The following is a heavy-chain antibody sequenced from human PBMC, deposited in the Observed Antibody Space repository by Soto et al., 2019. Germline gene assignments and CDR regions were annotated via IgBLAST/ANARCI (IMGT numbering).Heavy chain of an antibody. V-gene: IGHV4-34*01. Sequence: SETLSLTCAVYGGSFSGYYWSWIRQPPGKGLEWIGEINHSGSTNYNPSLKSRVTISVDTSKNQFSLKLSSVTAADTAVYYCARGFRGYSYGSYFDYWGQGTLVTVSS. CDR1: GGSFSGYY. CDR2: INHSGST. D-gene: IGHD5-18*01. CDR3: ARGFRGYSYGSYFDY. J-gene: IGHJ4*02.